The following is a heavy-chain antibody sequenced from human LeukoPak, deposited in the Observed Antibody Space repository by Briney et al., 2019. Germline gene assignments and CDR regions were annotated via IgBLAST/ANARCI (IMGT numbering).Heavy chain of an antibody. CDR2: IYYSGST. V-gene: IGHV4-59*08. D-gene: IGHD5-24*01. Sequence: SETLSLTCTVSGGSISSYYWSWIRQPPGKGLEWIGYIYYSGSTIYNPSLKSRVTISVDTSKNQFSLKLSSVTAADTAVYYCAKSVEMAPKVAFDIWGQGTMVTVSS. CDR1: GGSISSYY. J-gene: IGHJ3*02. CDR3: AKSVEMAPKVAFDI.